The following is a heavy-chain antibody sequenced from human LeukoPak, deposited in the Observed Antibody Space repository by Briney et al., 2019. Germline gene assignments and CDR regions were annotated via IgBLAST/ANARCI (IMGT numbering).Heavy chain of an antibody. CDR2: ISSSSSTI. CDR3: AKSKKTGITMVRGKTTYYFDY. V-gene: IGHV3-48*01. D-gene: IGHD3-10*01. Sequence: GGSLRLSCAASGFTFSSYSMNWVRQAPGKGLEWISYISSSSSTIYYADSVKGRFTISRDNAKNSLYLQMNSLRAEDTAVYYCAKSKKTGITMVRGKTTYYFDYWGQGTLVTVSS. J-gene: IGHJ4*02. CDR1: GFTFSSYS.